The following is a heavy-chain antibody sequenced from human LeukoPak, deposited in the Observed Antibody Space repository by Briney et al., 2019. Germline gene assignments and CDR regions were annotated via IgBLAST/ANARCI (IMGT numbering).Heavy chain of an antibody. D-gene: IGHD6-19*01. J-gene: IGHJ5*02. Sequence: GESLKISCKGSGYSFTSYWIGWVRQMPGKGLEWMGIIYPGDSDTRYSPSFQGQVTISADKSISTAYLQWSSLKASDTAMYYCARRVGYSSGSLRVCWFDPWGQGTLVTVSS. V-gene: IGHV5-51*01. CDR3: ARRVGYSSGSLRVCWFDP. CDR1: GYSFTSYW. CDR2: IYPGDSDT.